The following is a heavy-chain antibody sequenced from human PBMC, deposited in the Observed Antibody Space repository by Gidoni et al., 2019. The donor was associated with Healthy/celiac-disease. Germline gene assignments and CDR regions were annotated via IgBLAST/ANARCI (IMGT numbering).Heavy chain of an antibody. Sequence: EVQLLESGGGLVQPGGSLRLSCAASGFTFSSYAMSWVPQAPGKGLVWVSAINGSGASTYYADSVKGRFTTSRDNSKNTLYLQMNSLRAEDTAVYYCAKDRVAARPTNWFDPWGQGTLVTVSS. CDR1: GFTFSSYA. J-gene: IGHJ5*02. CDR3: AKDRVAARPTNWFDP. V-gene: IGHV3-23*01. D-gene: IGHD6-6*01. CDR2: INGSGAST.